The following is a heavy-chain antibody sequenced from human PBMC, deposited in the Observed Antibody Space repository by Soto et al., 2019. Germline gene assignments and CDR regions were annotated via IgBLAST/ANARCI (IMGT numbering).Heavy chain of an antibody. CDR3: ARGGGGAPARFSRG. Sequence: SETLSLTCTVSGGSITTSSYYWGWIRQPPGKGLEWIGSIYYSGNTYYNPSLESRVTISVDTSKNQFSLKLSFVTAADTALYYCARGGGGAPARFSRGGAQGPLVTV. CDR1: GGSITTSSYY. V-gene: IGHV4-39*01. J-gene: IGHJ1*01. D-gene: IGHD3-10*01. CDR2: IYYSGNT.